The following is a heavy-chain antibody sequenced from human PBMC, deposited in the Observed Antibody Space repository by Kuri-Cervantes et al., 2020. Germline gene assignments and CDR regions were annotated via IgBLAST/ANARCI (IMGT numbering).Heavy chain of an antibody. V-gene: IGHV4-30-4*01. CDR2: IYYSGST. J-gene: IGHJ5*02. D-gene: IGHD3-22*01. CDR1: GGSISSGDYY. CDR3: ARGVLVVNNDWFDP. Sequence: LRLSCTVSGGSISSGDYYWSWIRQPPGKGLEWIGYIYYSGSTYYNPSLKSRVTISVDTSKNQFSLKLSSVTAADTAVYYCARGVLVVNNDWFDPWGQGTLVTVSS.